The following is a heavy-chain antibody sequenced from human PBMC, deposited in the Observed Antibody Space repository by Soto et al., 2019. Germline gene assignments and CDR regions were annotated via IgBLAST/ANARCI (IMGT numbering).Heavy chain of an antibody. CDR1: GFTFSSYA. CDR2: ISGSGGST. J-gene: IGHJ4*02. Sequence: PGGSLRLSCAPSGFTFSSYAMSWVRQAPGKGLEWVSAISGSGGSTYYADSVKGRFTISRDNSRNTLYLQMNSLRAEDTAVYYCAKGLAYDSSGYYLTPSSLDYWGQGTLVTVSS. CDR3: AKGLAYDSSGYYLTPSSLDY. D-gene: IGHD3-22*01. V-gene: IGHV3-23*01.